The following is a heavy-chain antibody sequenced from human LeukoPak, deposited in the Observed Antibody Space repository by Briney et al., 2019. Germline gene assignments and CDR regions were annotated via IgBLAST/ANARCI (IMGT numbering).Heavy chain of an antibody. CDR2: IWYDGSNK. J-gene: IGHJ6*02. CDR1: GFTFSSYG. D-gene: IGHD5-12*01. Sequence: GGSLRLSCAASGFTFSSYGVLWVRQAPGKGLEWVAVIWYDGSNKYYADSVKGRFTISRDNSKNTLYLQMNSLRAEDTAVYYCARDLVTTHIRYYYYYGMDVWGQGTTFTVSS. V-gene: IGHV3-33*01. CDR3: ARDLVTTHIRYYYYYGMDV.